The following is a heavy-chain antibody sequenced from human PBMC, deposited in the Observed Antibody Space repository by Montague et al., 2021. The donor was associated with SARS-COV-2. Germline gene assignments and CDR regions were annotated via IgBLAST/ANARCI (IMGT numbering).Heavy chain of an antibody. CDR3: ARSYYDILTAYHTPFDH. CDR1: GFSLSTSGMR. D-gene: IGHD3-9*01. Sequence: PALVKPTQTLTLTCTFSGFSLSTSGMRASWIRQPPGKALEWLARIDWDDDKFYSTSLKTRLTISKDTSKNQVVLTMTNMDPVDTATYYCARSYYDILTAYHTPFDHWGQGTLVTVSS. CDR2: IDWDDDK. V-gene: IGHV2-70*04. J-gene: IGHJ4*02.